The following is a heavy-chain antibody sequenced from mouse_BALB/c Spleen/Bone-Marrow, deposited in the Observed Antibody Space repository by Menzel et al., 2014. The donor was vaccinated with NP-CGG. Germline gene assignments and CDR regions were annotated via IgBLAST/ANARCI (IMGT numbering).Heavy chain of an antibody. CDR2: IRNKANGYTT. V-gene: IGHV7-3*02. J-gene: IGHJ2*01. CDR1: GFTFTDYY. Sequence: EVHLVESGGALVQPGGSLRLSCATSGFTFTDYYMNWVRQPPGKALEWLGFIRNKANGYTTEYSASVKGRFTISRDNSQSILYLQMNTLRAEDSATYYCARDKGRVFFDYWGQGTTLTVSS. CDR3: ARDKGRVFFDY.